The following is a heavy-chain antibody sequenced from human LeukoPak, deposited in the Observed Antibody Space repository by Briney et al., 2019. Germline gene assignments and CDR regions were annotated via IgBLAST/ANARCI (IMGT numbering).Heavy chain of an antibody. J-gene: IGHJ4*02. CDR1: GFTFSRYG. Sequence: GGSLRLSCAASGFTFSRYGMHWVRQAPGKGLEWVAVISYDGSNKYYADSVKGRFTISRDNSKNTLYLQMNSLRAEDTAVYYCARREVAAEISFGFDYWGQGALVTVSS. D-gene: IGHD2-15*01. CDR3: ARREVAAEISFGFDY. CDR2: ISYDGSNK. V-gene: IGHV3-30*03.